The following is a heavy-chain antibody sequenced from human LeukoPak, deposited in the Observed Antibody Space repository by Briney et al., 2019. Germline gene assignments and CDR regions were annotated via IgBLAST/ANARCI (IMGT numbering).Heavy chain of an antibody. D-gene: IGHD1/OR15-1a*01. Sequence: GGSLRLSCVASGLRVGSSYMSWVRQPPGRGLEWVAQLYSAGNTYYADSVKGRFTISRDDAKNTLFLQMNNLRVEDTAVYYCSRDEGWEQFKHWGQGTLVTVSS. V-gene: IGHV3-66*01. CDR1: GLRVGSSY. J-gene: IGHJ1*01. CDR3: SRDEGWEQFKH. CDR2: LYSAGNT.